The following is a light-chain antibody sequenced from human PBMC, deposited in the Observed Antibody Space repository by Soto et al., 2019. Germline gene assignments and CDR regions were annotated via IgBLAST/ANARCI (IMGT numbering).Light chain of an antibody. V-gene: IGKV3-20*01. CDR3: QQYGSSPGIT. J-gene: IGKJ5*01. CDR2: GAS. Sequence: IVLTQSPGALSLSPGERATLSCRASQTVRSSYLAWYQQKPGQAPRLLIYGASSRATGIPDRFSGSGSGTDFTLTISRLEPEDFAVYYCQQYGSSPGITFGQGTRLEIK. CDR1: QTVRSSY.